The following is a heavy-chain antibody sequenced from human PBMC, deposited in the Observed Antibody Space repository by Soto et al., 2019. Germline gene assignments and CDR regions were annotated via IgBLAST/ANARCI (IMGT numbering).Heavy chain of an antibody. Sequence: PSETLSLTCAVSGWSFSGYYWSWIRQPPGKGREWIGEINHSGSTNYNPSLKSRVTMSVDTSKNQFSLKLSSVTAADTAVYYCARVGKYYDFWSGLAYYYYGMDVGGQGTTGTVSS. CDR3: ARVGKYYDFWSGLAYYYYGMDV. J-gene: IGHJ6*02. CDR1: GWSFSGYY. D-gene: IGHD3-3*01. CDR2: INHSGST. V-gene: IGHV4-34*01.